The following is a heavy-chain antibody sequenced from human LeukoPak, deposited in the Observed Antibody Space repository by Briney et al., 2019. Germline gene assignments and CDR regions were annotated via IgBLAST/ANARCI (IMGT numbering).Heavy chain of an antibody. J-gene: IGHJ4*02. V-gene: IGHV3-74*01. CDR3: AKSGYARGEYFGY. Sequence: GGSLRLSCAASGFTFSSYWMQSVRQAPDKGLMWVSRSNSDATTTSYADSVKGRFTISRDNAKNTLYLQMNSLRSEDTAVYYCAKSGYARGEYFGYLGQGTLVTVSS. CDR2: SNSDATTT. D-gene: IGHD3-22*01. CDR1: GFTFSSYW.